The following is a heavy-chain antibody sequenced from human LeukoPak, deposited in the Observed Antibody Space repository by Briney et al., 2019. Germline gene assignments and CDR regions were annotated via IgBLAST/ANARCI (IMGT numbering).Heavy chain of an antibody. CDR1: GFTFSNYE. V-gene: IGHV3-48*03. J-gene: IGHJ4*02. Sequence: GGSLRLSCAASGFTFSNYEINWVRQAPGKGLEWVSYISSSGITMNYADSVKGRFTISRDNAKNSLYLQTNSLRVEDTAVYYCARGAGELPIDYWGQGTMVTVSS. CDR3: ARGAGELPIDY. CDR2: ISSSGITM. D-gene: IGHD3-10*01.